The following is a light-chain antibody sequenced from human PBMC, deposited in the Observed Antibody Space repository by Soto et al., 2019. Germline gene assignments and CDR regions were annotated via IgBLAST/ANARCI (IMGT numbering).Light chain of an antibody. V-gene: IGKV3-15*01. Sequence: EVVMTQSPATLSVSPGERATLSGMASQSVNANLAWHQQQLGQAPRLHIDGASNRATGTPARLSGSGFGTEFNLSISRLQSEDFAVYYCQQYNTWLWTFGQGNKV. CDR3: QQYNTWLWT. J-gene: IGKJ1*01. CDR2: GAS. CDR1: QSVNAN.